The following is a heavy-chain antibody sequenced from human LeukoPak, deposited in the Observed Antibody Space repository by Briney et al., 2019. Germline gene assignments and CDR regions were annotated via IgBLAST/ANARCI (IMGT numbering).Heavy chain of an antibody. V-gene: IGHV1-3*01. CDR3: ARLYDFWSGPEGYNWFDP. CDR1: GYTFTSYA. Sequence: ASVTVSCKASGYTFTSYAMHWVRQAPGQRLEWMGWINAGNGNTKYSQKFQGRVTITRDTSASTAYMELSSLRSEDTAVYYCARLYDFWSGPEGYNWFDPWGQGTLVTVSS. J-gene: IGHJ5*02. D-gene: IGHD3-3*01. CDR2: INAGNGNT.